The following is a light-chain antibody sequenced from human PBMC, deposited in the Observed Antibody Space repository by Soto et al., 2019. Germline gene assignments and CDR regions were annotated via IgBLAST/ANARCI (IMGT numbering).Light chain of an antibody. V-gene: IGKV3-15*01. CDR3: QQYNNWPYT. CDR2: GAS. Sequence: EIVMTQSPATLSVSPGERATLSCRASQSVSSNLAWYQQKPGQAPRLLIYGASTRATGIPARFSGSGSGTEFTLTISSLQSEHFAVYYCQQYNNWPYTFAQGTKLEIK. J-gene: IGKJ2*01. CDR1: QSVSSN.